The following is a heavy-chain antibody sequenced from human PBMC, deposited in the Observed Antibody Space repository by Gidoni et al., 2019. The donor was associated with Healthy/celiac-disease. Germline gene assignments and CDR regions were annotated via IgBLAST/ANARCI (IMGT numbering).Heavy chain of an antibody. CDR2: IYYSGIT. CDR1: GGSISSGGSY. CDR3: ASKNQYYDILTGYSTAGAFDI. Sequence: QVQLQESGPGLVKPSQTLSLTCTVSGGSISSGGSYWSWIRQHPGKGLEWIGYIYYSGITYYNPSLKSRVTISVDTSKNQFSLKLSSVTAADTAVYYCASKNQYYDILTGYSTAGAFDIWGQGTMVTVSS. D-gene: IGHD3-9*01. J-gene: IGHJ3*02. V-gene: IGHV4-31*03.